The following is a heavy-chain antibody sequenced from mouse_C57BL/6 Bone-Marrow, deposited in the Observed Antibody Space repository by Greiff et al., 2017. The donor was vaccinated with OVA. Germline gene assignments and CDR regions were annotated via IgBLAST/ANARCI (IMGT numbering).Heavy chain of an antibody. Sequence: EVQLQQSGPELVKPGASVKISCKASGYTFTDYYMNWVKQSHGKSLEWIGDINPNNGGTSYNQKFKGKATLTVDKSSSTAYMELRSLTSEDSAVYYCARTGYFDYWGQGTTLTVSS. D-gene: IGHD4-1*01. CDR3: ARTGYFDY. J-gene: IGHJ2*01. CDR1: GYTFTDYY. CDR2: INPNNGGT. V-gene: IGHV1-26*01.